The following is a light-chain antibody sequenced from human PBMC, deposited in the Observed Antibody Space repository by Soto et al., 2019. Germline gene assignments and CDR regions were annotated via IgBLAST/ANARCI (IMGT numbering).Light chain of an antibody. Sequence: VVMTQSPATLSVSPGERATVSCRASQSFSSNVAWYQQKPGQAPRLPIYGTSTRATGTPARFSGSGSGTEFTLTISRLQSEYFAVYYCQQYNNWPPWAFGHGTRWIS. J-gene: IGKJ1*01. CDR2: GTS. V-gene: IGKV3-15*01. CDR3: QQYNNWPPWA. CDR1: QSFSSN.